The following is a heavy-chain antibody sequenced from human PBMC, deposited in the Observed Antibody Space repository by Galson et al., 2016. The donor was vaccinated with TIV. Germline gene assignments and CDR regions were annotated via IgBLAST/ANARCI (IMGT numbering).Heavy chain of an antibody. CDR1: GYSISRSHY. Sequence: SETLSLTCAVSGYSISRSHYWGWIRQPPGKGLEYLGFMYNTGTTYYNPSLKSRVTISIDTSKNQFSLNLNSVTATDTAVYYCASYKGSSGWADFGNWGQGTLVTVSS. D-gene: IGHD6-19*01. J-gene: IGHJ4*02. CDR3: ASYKGSSGWADFGN. V-gene: IGHV4-38-2*01. CDR2: MYNTGTT.